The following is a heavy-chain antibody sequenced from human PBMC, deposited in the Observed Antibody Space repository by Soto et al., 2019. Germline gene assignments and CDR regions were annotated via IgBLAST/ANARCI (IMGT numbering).Heavy chain of an antibody. D-gene: IGHD3-22*01. CDR1: GGTFSGYA. J-gene: IGHJ3*02. Sequence: SVKVSCKASGGTFSGYAISWVRQAPGQGLEWMGGIIPIFGTANYAQKFQGRVTITADESTSTAYMELSSLRSEDTAVYYCARPRNYYDSSGYYPDAFDIWGQGTMVTVSS. V-gene: IGHV1-69*13. CDR2: IIPIFGTA. CDR3: ARPRNYYDSSGYYPDAFDI.